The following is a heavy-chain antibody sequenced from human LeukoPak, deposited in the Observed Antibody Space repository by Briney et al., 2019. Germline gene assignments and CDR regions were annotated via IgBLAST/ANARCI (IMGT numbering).Heavy chain of an antibody. J-gene: IGHJ4*02. D-gene: IGHD7-27*01. CDR1: GGTFSSYA. CDR2: MSPNSGGT. Sequence: ASVKVSCKASGGTFSSYAISWVRQATGQGLEWLGWMSPNSGGTGYAQKFQGRVTMTSDSSISTAYMELSSLRSEDTAIYYCVRTPPNWGFDYWGQGTLVTVSS. CDR3: VRTPPNWGFDY. V-gene: IGHV1-8*02.